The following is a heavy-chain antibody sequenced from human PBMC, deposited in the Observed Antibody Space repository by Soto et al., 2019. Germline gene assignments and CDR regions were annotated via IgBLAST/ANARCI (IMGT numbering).Heavy chain of an antibody. CDR1: GFIFRDFY. Sequence: PGGSLRVSCAASGFIFRDFYMSWIRQVPGKGLEWLSKISSSSSSTDYADSVKGRFTISRDNAKNSLYLQMSSLRAEDTAVYYCARDRGGGSIFGGHYGMDVWGQGTTVTVSS. V-gene: IGHV3-11*06. CDR3: ARDRGGGSIFGGHYGMDV. J-gene: IGHJ6*02. CDR2: ISSSSSST. D-gene: IGHD3-3*01.